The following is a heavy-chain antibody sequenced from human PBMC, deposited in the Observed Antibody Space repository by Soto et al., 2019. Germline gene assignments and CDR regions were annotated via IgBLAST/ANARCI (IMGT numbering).Heavy chain of an antibody. J-gene: IGHJ4*02. CDR2: MNPNSGNT. V-gene: IGHV1-8*01. CDR1: GYSFTSYD. CDR3: ARSRTTVVDY. Sequence: ASVKVSCKASGYSFTSYDINWVRQATGRGLEWMGWMNPNSGNTGQPQRFQGRVTMTRNTSISTAYMELSNLYSDDTAVYYCARSRTTVVDYWGQGTQVTVSS. D-gene: IGHD4-17*01.